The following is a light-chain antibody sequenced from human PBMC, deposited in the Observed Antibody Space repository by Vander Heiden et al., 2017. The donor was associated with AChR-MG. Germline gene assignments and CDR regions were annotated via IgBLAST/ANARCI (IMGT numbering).Light chain of an antibody. Sequence: DIQMTQSPSSLSASVGDRVTITCRASQGISNYLAWYQQKPGKVPKLLIYAASTLLSGVPSLFSGSGSSTAFTLTISSLQPEDVATYYCQKYNIAPWTFGQGTKVEIK. CDR2: AAS. CDR1: QGISNY. J-gene: IGKJ1*01. V-gene: IGKV1-27*01. CDR3: QKYNIAPWT.